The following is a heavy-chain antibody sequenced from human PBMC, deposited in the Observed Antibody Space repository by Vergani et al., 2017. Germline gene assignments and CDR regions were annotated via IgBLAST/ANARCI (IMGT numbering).Heavy chain of an antibody. D-gene: IGHD4-11*01. V-gene: IGHV2-5*02. CDR1: GFSLSTSGVG. J-gene: IGHJ4*02. Sequence: QVTLKESGPVLVKPTETLTLTCTFSGFSLSTSGVGVGWIRQPPGKALEWLALIYWDDDKRYSPSLESRLTITKDTSKNQVVLTMTNMDPVDTATYYCARLTTVTTISDYWGQGTLVTVSS. CDR2: IYWDDDK. CDR3: ARLTTVTTISDY.